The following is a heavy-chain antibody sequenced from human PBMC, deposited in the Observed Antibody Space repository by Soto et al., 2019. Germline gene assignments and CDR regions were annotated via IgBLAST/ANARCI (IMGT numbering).Heavy chain of an antibody. V-gene: IGHV1-46*01. CDR2: INPSGTTT. CDR3: AKPQIARHYYSGMEG. CDR1: GYTFTSFY. J-gene: IGHJ6*02. Sequence: QVQLVQSGAEVKKPGASVKVSCKASGYTFTSFYMHWVRQAPGQGLEWMGIINPSGTTTDYAQKFQGRVTMTRDTSTSTYYMELSSLTSEDTAVYYCAKPQIARHYYSGMEGWGQGTAVTVSS.